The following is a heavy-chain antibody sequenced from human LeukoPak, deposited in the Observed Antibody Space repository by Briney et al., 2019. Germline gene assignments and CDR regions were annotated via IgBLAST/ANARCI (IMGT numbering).Heavy chain of an antibody. V-gene: IGHV1-8*03. J-gene: IGHJ6*03. CDR2: MNPNSGNT. CDR1: GYTFINYD. Sequence: ASVKVSCKASGYTFINYDINWVRLATGQGLEWMGWMNPNSGNTGYAQTFQARVTITRNTSISTAYMELSSLGSVDPAVYYCAMGSWDGKRAHYSYYYVGVWGKGTTVTVSS. CDR3: AMGSWDGKRAHYSYYYVGV. D-gene: IGHD1-1*01.